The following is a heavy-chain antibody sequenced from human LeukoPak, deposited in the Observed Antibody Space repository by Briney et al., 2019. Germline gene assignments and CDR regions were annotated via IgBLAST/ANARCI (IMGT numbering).Heavy chain of an antibody. CDR3: ARSWGIAAAANY. CDR2: MKSWGSDGTS. CDR1: GFRFSDAW. D-gene: IGHD6-13*01. J-gene: IGHJ4*02. V-gene: IGHV3-15*01. Sequence: GGSLRLSCAASGFRFSDAWMSWVRQAPGKGLEWVGRMKSWGSDGTSDYAAPVKGRFTISRDNAKNSLYLQMNSLRGEDTAVYYCARSWGIAAAANYWGQGTLVTVSS.